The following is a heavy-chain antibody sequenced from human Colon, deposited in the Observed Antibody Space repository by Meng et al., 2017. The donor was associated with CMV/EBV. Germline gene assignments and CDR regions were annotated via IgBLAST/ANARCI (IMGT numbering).Heavy chain of an antibody. CDR3: ARELARGGY. CDR2: ISPYNGDT. CDR1: GYTFTNFG. J-gene: IGHJ4*02. V-gene: IGHV1-18*01. Sequence: QVQPVQSGAEVNKPGASVKVSCKTSGYTFTNFGISWVRQAPGQGLEWMAYISPYNGDTNYAQRFQGRVALTTDTSTSTVYMELGSLTSDDTAMYYCARELARGGYWGQGTLVTVSS.